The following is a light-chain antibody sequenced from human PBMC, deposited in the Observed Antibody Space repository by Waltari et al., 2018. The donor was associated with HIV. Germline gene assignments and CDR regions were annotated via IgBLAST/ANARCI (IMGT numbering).Light chain of an antibody. CDR3: CSYAGSLWV. J-gene: IGLJ3*02. CDR1: SSDVGSYNL. CDR2: EVS. Sequence: QSALTQPASVSGSPGQSITISCTGTSSDVGSYNLVSWYQQHPGKAPKLMIYEVSKRPSGDSKRFAGSKSGNTASLTSAGLHAEDEADYYCCSYAGSLWVFGGGTKLTVL. V-gene: IGLV2-23*02.